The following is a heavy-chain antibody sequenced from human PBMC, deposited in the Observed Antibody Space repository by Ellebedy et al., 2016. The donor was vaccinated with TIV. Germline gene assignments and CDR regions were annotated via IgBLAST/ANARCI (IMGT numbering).Heavy chain of an antibody. Sequence: ATSVKVSCKASGYTFTSYDINWVRQATGQGLEWMGWMNPNSGNTGYAQKFQGRVTMTRNTSISTAYMELSSLRSEDTAVYYCARGFDGSGSYYYYGMDVWGQGTRVTVPS. CDR2: MNPNSGNT. J-gene: IGHJ6*02. D-gene: IGHD3-10*01. CDR3: ARGFDGSGSYYYYGMDV. V-gene: IGHV1-8*01. CDR1: GYTFTSYD.